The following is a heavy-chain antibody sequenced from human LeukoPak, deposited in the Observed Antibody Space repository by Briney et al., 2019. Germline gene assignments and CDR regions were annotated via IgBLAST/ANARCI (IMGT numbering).Heavy chain of an antibody. CDR2: IDARSGIT. Sequence: GGSLRLSRAASGFTFTIFGLNWVRQAPGKGPEWVSYIDARSGITYYADSVQGRFTLSRDNARESVFLQMDSLRVDDTAVYYCARTYDFGRGPPGDAFDNWGPGTWVIVPS. CDR3: ARTYDFGRGPPGDAFDN. D-gene: IGHD3-3*01. J-gene: IGHJ3*02. V-gene: IGHV3-48*01. CDR1: GFTFTIFG.